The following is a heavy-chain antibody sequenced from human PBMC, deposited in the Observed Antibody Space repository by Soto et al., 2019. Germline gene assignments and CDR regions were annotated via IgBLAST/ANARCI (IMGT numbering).Heavy chain of an antibody. CDR2: ISGSGGST. J-gene: IGHJ4*02. V-gene: IGHV3-23*01. CDR1: GFTFSSYA. CDR3: AKANPITFFGVVIERPHYFDY. Sequence: EVQLLESGGGLVQPGGSLRLSCAASGFTFSSYAMSWVRQAPGKGLEWVSAISGSGGSTYYADSVKGRFTISRDNSKNTLYLQMNSLRAEDTAVYYCAKANPITFFGVVIERPHYFDYWGQGTLVTVSS. D-gene: IGHD3-3*01.